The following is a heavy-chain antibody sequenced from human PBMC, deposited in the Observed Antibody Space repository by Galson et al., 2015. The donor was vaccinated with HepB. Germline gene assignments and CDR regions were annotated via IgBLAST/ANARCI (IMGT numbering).Heavy chain of an antibody. CDR2: INHSGST. CDR3: ARARGDIVVVVAAFFDY. Sequence: ETLSLTCAVYGGSFSGYYWSWIRQPPGKGLEWIGEINHSGSTNYNPSLKSRVTISVDTSKNQFSLKLSSVTAADTAVYYCARARGDIVVVVAAFFDYWGQGTLVTVSS. V-gene: IGHV4-34*01. CDR1: GGSFSGYY. J-gene: IGHJ4*02. D-gene: IGHD2-15*01.